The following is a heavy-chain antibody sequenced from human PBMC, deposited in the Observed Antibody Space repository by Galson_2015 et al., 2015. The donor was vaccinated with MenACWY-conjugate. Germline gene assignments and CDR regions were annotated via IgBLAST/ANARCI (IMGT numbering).Heavy chain of an antibody. V-gene: IGHV3-30*04. Sequence: SLRLSCAASGFTFSSYAMHWVRQAPGKGLEWVAVISYDGSNKYYADSVKGRFTISRDNSKNTLYLQMNSLRAEDTAVYYCARSGEQQLISNGAEYFQHWGQGTLVTVSS. CDR1: GFTFSSYA. D-gene: IGHD6-13*01. CDR2: ISYDGSNK. CDR3: ARSGEQQLISNGAEYFQH. J-gene: IGHJ1*01.